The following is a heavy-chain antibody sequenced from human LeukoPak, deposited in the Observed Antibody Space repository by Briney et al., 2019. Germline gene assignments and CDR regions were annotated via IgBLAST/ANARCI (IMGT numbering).Heavy chain of an antibody. CDR3: ARGPFQNWNDFLY. D-gene: IGHD1-1*01. Sequence: PGGSLRLSFAASGFTFSSYWMHWVRQAPGKGLVWVSRINSDGSSTIYADSVKGRFTISRDNAKNTLYLQMNSLRAEDTAVYYCARGPFQNWNDFLYWGQGTLVTVSS. CDR1: GFTFSSYW. CDR2: INSDGSST. V-gene: IGHV3-74*01. J-gene: IGHJ4*02.